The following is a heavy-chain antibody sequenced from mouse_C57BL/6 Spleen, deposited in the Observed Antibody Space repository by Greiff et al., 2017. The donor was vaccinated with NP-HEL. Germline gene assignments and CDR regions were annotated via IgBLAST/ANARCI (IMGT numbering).Heavy chain of an antibody. CDR2: IRNKANGYTT. J-gene: IGHJ4*01. D-gene: IGHD1-2*01. Sequence: EVQGVESGGGLVQPGGSLSLSCAASGFTFTDYYMSWVRQPPGKALEWLGFIRNKANGYTTEYSASVKGRFTISSDNSQSILYLQMNALRAEDSATYYCARYPITTGSMDYWGQGTSVTVSS. CDR3: ARYPITTGSMDY. CDR1: GFTFTDYY. V-gene: IGHV7-3*01.